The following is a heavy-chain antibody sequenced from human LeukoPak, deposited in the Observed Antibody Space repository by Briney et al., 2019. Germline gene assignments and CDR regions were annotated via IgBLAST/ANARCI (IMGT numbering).Heavy chain of an antibody. D-gene: IGHD2-21*02. CDR3: ARAVSLAYCGGDCFHAFDI. Sequence: GGSLRLSCAASGFTFSSYAMSWVRQAPGKGLEWVSVIYSGGSTYYADSVKGRFTISRDNSKNTLYLQMNSLRAEDTAVYYCARAVSLAYCGGDCFHAFDIWGQGTMVTVSS. J-gene: IGHJ3*02. V-gene: IGHV3-53*01. CDR2: IYSGGST. CDR1: GFTFSSYA.